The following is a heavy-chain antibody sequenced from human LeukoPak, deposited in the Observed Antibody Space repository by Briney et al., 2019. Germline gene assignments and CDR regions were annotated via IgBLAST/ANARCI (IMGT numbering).Heavy chain of an antibody. CDR1: GGSISSGGYS. CDR3: ARSRYCSGGSCYSNFDY. Sequence: SETLSLTCAVSGGSISSGGYSWSWIRQPPGKGLEWIGYIYHSGSTYYNPSLKSRVTISVDRSKNQFSLKLSSVTAADTAVYYCARSRYCSGGSCYSNFDYWGQGTLVTVSS. CDR2: IYHSGST. V-gene: IGHV4-30-2*01. J-gene: IGHJ4*02. D-gene: IGHD2-15*01.